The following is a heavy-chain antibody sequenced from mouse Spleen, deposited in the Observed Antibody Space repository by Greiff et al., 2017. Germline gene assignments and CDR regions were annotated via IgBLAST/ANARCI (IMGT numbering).Heavy chain of an antibody. D-gene: IGHD4-1*01. V-gene: IGHV5-9-3*01. Sequence: DVQLQESGGGLVKLGGSLKLSCAASGFTFSSYAMSWVRQTPEKRLEWVATISSGGGNTYYPDSVKGRFTISRDNAKNTLYLQMSSLKSEDTAMYYCARQAWDRYFDVWGAGTTVTVSS. CDR2: ISSGGGNT. J-gene: IGHJ1*01. CDR1: GFTFSSYA. CDR3: ARQAWDRYFDV.